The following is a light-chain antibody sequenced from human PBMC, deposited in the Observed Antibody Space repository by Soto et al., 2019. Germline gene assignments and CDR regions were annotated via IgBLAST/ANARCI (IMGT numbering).Light chain of an antibody. CDR2: DVS. J-gene: IGLJ1*01. V-gene: IGLV2-14*01. Sequence: QSALTQPASVSGSPGQSITISCTGTSSDVGGYNYVSWYQQHPGKAPKLMIYDVSHRPSGVSNRFSGSKSGNTASLTISGLQAEDEADYYCSSYTSSSTLYVFVTGTKLTVL. CDR1: SSDVGGYNY. CDR3: SSYTSSSTLYV.